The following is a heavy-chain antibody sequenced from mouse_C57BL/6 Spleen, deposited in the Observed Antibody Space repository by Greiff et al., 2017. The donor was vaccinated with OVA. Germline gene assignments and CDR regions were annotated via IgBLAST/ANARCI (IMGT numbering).Heavy chain of an antibody. J-gene: IGHJ2*01. V-gene: IGHV14-1*01. D-gene: IGHD1-1*01. CDR2: IDPEDGDT. Sequence: VQLKESGAELVRPGASVKLSCTASGFNIKDYYMHWVKQRPEQGLEWIGRIDPEDGDTEYAPKFQGKATMTADTSSNTAYLQLSSLTSEDTAVYYCTLYYYGSSSGYFDYWGQGTTLTVSS. CDR1: GFNIKDYY. CDR3: TLYYYGSSSGYFDY.